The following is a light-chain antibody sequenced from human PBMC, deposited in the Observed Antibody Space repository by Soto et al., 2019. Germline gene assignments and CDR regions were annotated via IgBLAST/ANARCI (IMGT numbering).Light chain of an antibody. CDR3: RQHGSSPT. J-gene: IGKJ4*01. V-gene: IGKV3-20*01. CDR2: GAS. Sequence: EIVLTQSPGTLSLSPGETVTLSCRASQSIASTFLACYQQIPGRAPRLLIYGASSRASGIPDRFSGSGAGTDFTLAISSLEPEDFAVYYCRQHGSSPTFGGGTTVDIK. CDR1: QSIASTF.